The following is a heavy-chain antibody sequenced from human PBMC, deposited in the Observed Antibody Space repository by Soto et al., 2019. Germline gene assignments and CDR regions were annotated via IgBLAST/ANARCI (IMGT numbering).Heavy chain of an antibody. CDR2: ITGGGGDT. CDR3: AKGSSSSRPYYFDY. Sequence: EVQLLVSGGGLVQPGGSLRLSCAASGFTFSDYAMGWVRQAPGKGLEWFSAITGGGGDTYYADSVQGRFTTSRDNSKNTLDLQMNRLRAEVTAVYYCAKGSSSSRPYYFDYWGQGTLLTVSS. D-gene: IGHD2-2*01. J-gene: IGHJ4*02. V-gene: IGHV3-23*01. CDR1: GFTFSDYA.